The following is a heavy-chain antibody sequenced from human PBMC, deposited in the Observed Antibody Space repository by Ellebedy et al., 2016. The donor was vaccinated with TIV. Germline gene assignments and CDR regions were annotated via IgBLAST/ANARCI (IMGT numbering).Heavy chain of an antibody. J-gene: IGHJ3*02. V-gene: IGHV1-69*04. D-gene: IGHD4-23*01. CDR1: GGTFSSYA. Sequence: AASVKVSCKASGGTFSSYAISWVRQAPGQGREWMGRIIPILGIANYAQKFQGRVTITADKSTSTAYMELSSLRSEDTAVYYCARGYGGNWDAFDIWGQGTMVTVSS. CDR3: ARGYGGNWDAFDI. CDR2: IIPILGIA.